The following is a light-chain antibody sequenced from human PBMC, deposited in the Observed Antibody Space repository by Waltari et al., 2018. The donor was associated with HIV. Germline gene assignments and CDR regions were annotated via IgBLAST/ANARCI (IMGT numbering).Light chain of an antibody. V-gene: IGLV2-23*02. Sequence: QSALTQPASVSGSPGQSIIISCTGTNSDVGGYNYVSWYQKHPGEAPKLIIFDVFKRPAGISNRFSGSKSGDTASLTISGLRAEDEADYYCCAYAGSRTWIFGGGTKLTI. CDR1: NSDVGGYNY. J-gene: IGLJ2*01. CDR2: DVF. CDR3: CAYAGSRTWI.